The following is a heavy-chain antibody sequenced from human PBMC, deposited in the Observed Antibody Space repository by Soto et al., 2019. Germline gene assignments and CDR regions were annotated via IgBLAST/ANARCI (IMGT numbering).Heavy chain of an antibody. D-gene: IGHD2-8*02. Sequence: GESLKISCTGFGYTFTTFWIGWVRQMPGEGLEWIGITYPGDSDARYSPSFQGQVTMSVDKSITTAYLQWSSLKASDSAMYYCARGYCTASICDPWFDPWGQGTLVTVSS. CDR1: GYTFTTFW. CDR3: ARGYCTASICDPWFDP. V-gene: IGHV5-51*01. J-gene: IGHJ5*02. CDR2: TYPGDSDA.